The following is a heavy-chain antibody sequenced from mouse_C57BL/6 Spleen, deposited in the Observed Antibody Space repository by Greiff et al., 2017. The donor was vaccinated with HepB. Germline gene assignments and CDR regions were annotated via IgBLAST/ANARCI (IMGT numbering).Heavy chain of an antibody. D-gene: IGHD1-1*01. V-gene: IGHV1-53*01. CDR3: ARRGITTVVASSPLDY. CDR2: INPSNGGT. CDR1: GYTFTSYW. Sequence: VQLQQSGTELVKPGASVKLSCKASGYTFTSYWMHWVKQRPGQGLEWIGNINPSNGGTNYNEKFKSKATLTVDKSSSTAYMQLSSLTSEDSAVYYCARRGITTVVASSPLDYWGQGTTLTVSS. J-gene: IGHJ2*01.